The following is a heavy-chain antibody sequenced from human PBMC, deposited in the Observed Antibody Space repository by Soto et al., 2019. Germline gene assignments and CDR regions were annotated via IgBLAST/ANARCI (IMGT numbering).Heavy chain of an antibody. Sequence: ASVKVSCKASGYTFTSYGISWVRQAPGQGLEWMGWISAYNGNTNYAQKLQGRVTMTTDTSTSTAYMELRSLRSDDTAVYYCARGCRGRTVTTLWFDPWGQGTLVTVSS. V-gene: IGHV1-18*01. CDR3: ARGCRGRTVTTLWFDP. CDR2: ISAYNGNT. J-gene: IGHJ5*02. CDR1: GYTFTSYG. D-gene: IGHD4-17*01.